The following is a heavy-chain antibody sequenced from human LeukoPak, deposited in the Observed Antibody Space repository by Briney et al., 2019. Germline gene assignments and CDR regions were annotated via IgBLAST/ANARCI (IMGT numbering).Heavy chain of an antibody. D-gene: IGHD6-13*01. Sequence: GGSLRLSCAASGFTVRNNYMSWVRQAPGKGLEWVSLIYSGGSTYYADSVKGRFTISRDNSKNTLYLQMNSLRAEDTAVYYCARERAAAGTLDYWGQGTLVTVSS. CDR1: GFTVRNNY. V-gene: IGHV3-66*02. J-gene: IGHJ4*02. CDR3: ARERAAAGTLDY. CDR2: IYSGGST.